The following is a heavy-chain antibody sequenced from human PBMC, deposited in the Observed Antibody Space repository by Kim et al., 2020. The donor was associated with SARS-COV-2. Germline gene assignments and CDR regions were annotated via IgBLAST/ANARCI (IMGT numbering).Heavy chain of an antibody. CDR3: ARTYSNGWHAH. CDR1: GYSITNND. D-gene: IGHD6-19*01. Sequence: ASVKVSCKASGYSITNNDINWLRQATGQGLEWMGWMTPANGNRDYAQKFQGRVSMTSDTSTNTAYLELSSLTYDDTAVYYCARTYSNGWHAHWGQGILVTVSS. J-gene: IGHJ4*02. V-gene: IGHV1-8*01. CDR2: MTPANGNR.